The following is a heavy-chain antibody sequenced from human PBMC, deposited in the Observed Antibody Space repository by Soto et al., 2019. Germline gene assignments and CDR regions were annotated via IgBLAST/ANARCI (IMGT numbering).Heavy chain of an antibody. CDR2: IYYSGST. CDR1: GGSISSYY. J-gene: IGHJ4*02. D-gene: IGHD5-12*01. V-gene: IGHV4-59*01. Sequence: SETLSLTCTVSGGSISSYYWSWIRQPPGKGLEWIGYIYYSGSTNYNPSLKSRVTISVDTSKNQFSLKLSSVTAADTAVYYCARDQGDGYNFDYWGQGTPVTVSS. CDR3: ARDQGDGYNFDY.